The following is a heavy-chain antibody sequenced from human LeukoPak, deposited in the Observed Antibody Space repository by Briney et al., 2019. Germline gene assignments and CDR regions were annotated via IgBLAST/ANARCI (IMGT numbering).Heavy chain of an antibody. J-gene: IGHJ6*02. Sequence: SETLSLTCTVSGGSISSYYWSWIRQPPGKGLEWIGYIYYSGSTNYNPSLKSRVTISVDTSKNQFSLKLSSVTAADTAVYYCARVISSSSYYYYYYGMDVWGQGTTVTVSS. CDR3: ARVISSSSYYYYYYGMDV. D-gene: IGHD2-2*01. V-gene: IGHV4-59*01. CDR2: IYYSGST. CDR1: GGSISSYY.